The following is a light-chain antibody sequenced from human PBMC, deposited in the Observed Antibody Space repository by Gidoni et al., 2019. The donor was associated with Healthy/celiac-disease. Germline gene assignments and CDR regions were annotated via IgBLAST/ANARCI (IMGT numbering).Light chain of an antibody. CDR3: RQSYSTPRT. CDR1: QSISSY. V-gene: IGKV1-39*01. J-gene: IGKJ1*01. CDR2: AAS. Sequence: DIQMTQSPASLSASVGDRVTITCRASQSISSYLNWYQQKPGKAPKLLLYAASSLQSGVPSRFSGSGSGTDFTLTISSLQPEDFATYYCRQSYSTPRTFGQGTKVEIK.